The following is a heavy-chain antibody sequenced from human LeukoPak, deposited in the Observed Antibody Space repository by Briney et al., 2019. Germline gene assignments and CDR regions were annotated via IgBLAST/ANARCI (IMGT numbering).Heavy chain of an antibody. CDR2: ISAYNGNT. Sequence: ASVKVSCKASGYTFTSYGISWVRQAPGQGLEWMGWISAYNGNTNYAQKLQGRVTMTTDTSTSTAYMELRSLRSDDTAVYYCARDPLHQPLLWFGEGKTYYFDYWGQGTLVTVSS. V-gene: IGHV1-18*01. CDR1: GYTFTSYG. D-gene: IGHD3-10*01. J-gene: IGHJ4*02. CDR3: ARDPLHQPLLWFGEGKTYYFDY.